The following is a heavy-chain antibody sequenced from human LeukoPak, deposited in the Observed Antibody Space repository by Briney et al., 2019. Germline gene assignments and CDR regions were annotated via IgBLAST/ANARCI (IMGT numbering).Heavy chain of an antibody. V-gene: IGHV3-21*01. CDR1: GFTFSTYS. J-gene: IGHJ2*01. CDR2: ISSSSSYI. CDR3: ARDLSDSSGWYFDL. Sequence: PGGSLRLSCAASGFTFSTYSMNWVRQAPGKGLEWVSFISSSSSYIYYADSVKGRFTISRDNAKNSLYLQMNGLRAEDTAVYYCARDLSDSSGWYFDLWGRGTLVTVSS. D-gene: IGHD3-22*01.